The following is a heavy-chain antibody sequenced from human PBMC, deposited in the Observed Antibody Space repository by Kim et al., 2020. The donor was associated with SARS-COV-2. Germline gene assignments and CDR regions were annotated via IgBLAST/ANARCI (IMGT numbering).Heavy chain of an antibody. Sequence: ASVKVSCKASGYTFTSYYMHWVRQAPGQGLEWMGIINPNGGSTSYAQKFQGRVTMNRDTSTSTVYMELSSLRSEDTAVYYCARGVTMIVVVNSETFDYWGQGTLGTVSS. D-gene: IGHD3-22*01. V-gene: IGHV1-46*01. CDR1: GYTFTSYY. CDR2: INPNGGST. J-gene: IGHJ4*02. CDR3: ARGVTMIVVVNSETFDY.